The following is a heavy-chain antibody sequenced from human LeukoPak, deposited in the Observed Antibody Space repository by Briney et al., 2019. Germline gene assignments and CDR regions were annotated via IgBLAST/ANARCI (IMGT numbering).Heavy chain of an antibody. V-gene: IGHV3-23*01. CDR2: ISDSGYTT. J-gene: IGHJ4*02. D-gene: IGHD6-19*01. CDR1: GFSFSSYG. Sequence: GGSLRLSCAASGFSFSSYGMTWVRQAPGKGLERVSGISDSGYTTYYADSVKGRFTISRDNSKNTLYLQMNSLRAEDTAVYYCARANVAGLHYFDYWGQGTPVTVSS. CDR3: ARANVAGLHYFDY.